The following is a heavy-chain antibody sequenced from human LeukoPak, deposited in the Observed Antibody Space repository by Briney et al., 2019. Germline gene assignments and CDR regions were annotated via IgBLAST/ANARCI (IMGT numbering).Heavy chain of an antibody. D-gene: IGHD1-26*01. J-gene: IGHJ6*04. CDR3: ARDSGRYGYYMDV. CDR2: ISHTGTTM. Sequence: GGSLRLSCAASGFTFSDHYMSWIRQAPGKGLEWVSYISHTGTTMYYADSVTGRFTISRDNAKNSVYLQMNSLRVEDTAVYYCARDSGRYGYYMDVWGKGTTVTVSS. CDR1: GFTFSDHY. V-gene: IGHV3-11*04.